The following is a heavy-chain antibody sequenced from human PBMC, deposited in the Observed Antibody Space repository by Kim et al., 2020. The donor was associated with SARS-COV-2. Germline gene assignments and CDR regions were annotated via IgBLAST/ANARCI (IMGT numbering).Heavy chain of an antibody. J-gene: IGHJ6*02. V-gene: IGHV3-30-3*01. Sequence: GGSLRLSCAASGLSFDSYAMNWVRQAPGNGLEWVAVISFDGRNKDYADSMKGRFTISRDNSKSTLHLQMNSLRVEDTAVYYCARGNYYESVSLSDYDNGMDVWGQGTTVTVSS. CDR2: ISFDGRNK. D-gene: IGHD3-10*01. CDR1: GLSFDSYA. CDR3: ARGNYYESVSLSDYDNGMDV.